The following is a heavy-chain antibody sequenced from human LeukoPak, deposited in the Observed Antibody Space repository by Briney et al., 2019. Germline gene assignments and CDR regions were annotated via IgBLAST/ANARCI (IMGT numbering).Heavy chain of an antibody. CDR1: GFTFDDYA. CDR3: AKDIDSSSWYRRLIPYYFDY. J-gene: IGHJ4*02. CDR2: IGWNSGTI. D-gene: IGHD6-13*01. V-gene: IGHV3-9*01. Sequence: GGSLRLSCAASGFTFDDYAMHWVRQAPGRGLEWVSGIGWNSGTIGYADSVKGRFTISRDNAKNSLYLQMNSLRAEDTAVYYCAKDIDSSSWYRRLIPYYFDYWGQGTLVTVSS.